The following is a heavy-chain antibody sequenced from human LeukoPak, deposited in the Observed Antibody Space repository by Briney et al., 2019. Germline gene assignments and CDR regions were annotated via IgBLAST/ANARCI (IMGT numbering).Heavy chain of an antibody. D-gene: IGHD6-19*01. Sequence: GASVKVSCKASGYTFTGYYMHWVRQAPGQGLEWMGRINPNSGGTNYAQKFQGRVTMTRDTSISTAYMELSRLRSDDTAVYYCARDSGQGGWHSYWYFDLWGRGTLVTVSS. CDR2: INPNSGGT. CDR1: GYTFTGYY. CDR3: ARDSGQGGWHSYWYFDL. V-gene: IGHV1-2*06. J-gene: IGHJ2*01.